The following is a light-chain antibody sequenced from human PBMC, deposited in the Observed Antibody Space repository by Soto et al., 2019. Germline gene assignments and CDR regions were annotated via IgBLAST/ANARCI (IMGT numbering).Light chain of an antibody. CDR1: QSVGND. V-gene: IGKV3-11*01. Sequence: EIVLTQSPATLSLSPGDRATLSCRASQSVGNDLVWYHQKRGQAPRVLIYYASNRATGIPARFSGRGSGTDFTLTISGLEPEDFAFYYCQQRNSWPPTFGGGTRVEIK. CDR2: YAS. CDR3: QQRNSWPPT. J-gene: IGKJ4*01.